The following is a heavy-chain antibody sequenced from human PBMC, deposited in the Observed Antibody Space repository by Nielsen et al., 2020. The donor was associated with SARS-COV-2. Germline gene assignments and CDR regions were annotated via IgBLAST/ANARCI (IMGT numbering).Heavy chain of an antibody. J-gene: IGHJ4*02. D-gene: IGHD6-13*01. CDR2: ISYDGSVK. CDR1: GFTISRYG. Sequence: GGSLRLSCEASGFTISRYGMHWVRQAPGTGLEWVTSISYDGSVKYYADSVKGRFTISTDLSNNTLYLQMNSLRVEDTAIYYCTKGAQLGDYWGQGTLVTVSS. CDR3: TKGAQLGDY. V-gene: IGHV3-30*18.